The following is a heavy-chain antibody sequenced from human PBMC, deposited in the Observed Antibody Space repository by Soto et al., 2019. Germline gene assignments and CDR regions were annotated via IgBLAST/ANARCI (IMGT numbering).Heavy chain of an antibody. D-gene: IGHD1-7*01. CDR1: GYSFTSYW. Sequence: GESLKISCKGSGYSFTSYWIGWVRQMPGKGLEWMGIIYPGDSDTRYSPSFQGQVTISADKSISTAYLQWSSLKASDTVMYYCARHELLQDWNYEKGIANPDYWGQGTLVTVSS. CDR2: IYPGDSDT. V-gene: IGHV5-51*01. CDR3: ARHELLQDWNYEKGIANPDY. J-gene: IGHJ4*02.